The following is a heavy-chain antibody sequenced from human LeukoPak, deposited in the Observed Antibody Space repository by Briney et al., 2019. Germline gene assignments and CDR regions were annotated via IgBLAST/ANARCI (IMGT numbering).Heavy chain of an antibody. V-gene: IGHV4-59*01. CDR3: TRATTLVNDY. Sequence: PSETLSLTCTVSNGSISSYYWSWIRQPPGKGLEWIGSIYYSGITNYNPSLKSRVTISIDTSKNQFSLKLSSVTAADSAVYYCTRATTLVNDYWGQGTRVTVSS. J-gene: IGHJ4*02. CDR1: NGSISSYY. D-gene: IGHD4-23*01. CDR2: IYYSGIT.